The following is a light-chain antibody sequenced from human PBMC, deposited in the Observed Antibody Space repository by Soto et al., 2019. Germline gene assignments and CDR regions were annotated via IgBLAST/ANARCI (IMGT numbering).Light chain of an antibody. CDR3: QQYNSYPWT. J-gene: IGKJ1*01. V-gene: IGKV3-15*01. Sequence: EIVMTQSPATLSVSPGERATLSCRASQSISSNLAWYQQKPGQAPRLLMFRTSSRATGFPARFSGSGSGTEFTLTISSLQPDDFATYYCQQYNSYPWTFGQGTKVDNK. CDR1: QSISSN. CDR2: RTS.